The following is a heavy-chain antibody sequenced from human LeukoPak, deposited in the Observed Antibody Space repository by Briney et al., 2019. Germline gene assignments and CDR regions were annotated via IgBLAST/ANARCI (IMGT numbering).Heavy chain of an antibody. V-gene: IGHV3-30*04. CDR2: ISYDGSDK. CDR3: ARGRGMITFGGVIVPIDY. D-gene: IGHD3-16*02. CDR1: EFTFGSFA. J-gene: IGHJ4*02. Sequence: PGGSLRLSCAASEFTFGSFAIHWVRQAPVKGLEWVALISYDGSDKYYADSVKGRFTISRDNSKNTLYLQMNSLRAEDTAVYYCARGRGMITFGGVIVPIDYWGQGTLVTVSS.